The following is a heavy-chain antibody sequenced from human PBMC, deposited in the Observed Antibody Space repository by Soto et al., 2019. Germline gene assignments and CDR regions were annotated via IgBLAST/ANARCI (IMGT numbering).Heavy chain of an antibody. CDR2: FDPEDGET. CDR1: GYTLTELS. J-gene: IGHJ6*02. Sequence: ASLKVSCKVSGYTLTELSMHWVRQAPGKGLEWMGGFDPEDGETIYAQKFQGRVTMTEDTSTDTAYMELSSLRSEDTAVYYCETAPRLSIAARLVYYYYGMDVWGQGTTVTVSS. CDR3: ETAPRLSIAARLVYYYYGMDV. V-gene: IGHV1-24*01. D-gene: IGHD6-6*01.